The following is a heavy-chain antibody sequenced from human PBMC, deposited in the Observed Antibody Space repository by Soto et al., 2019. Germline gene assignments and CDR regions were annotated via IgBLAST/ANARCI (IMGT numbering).Heavy chain of an antibody. J-gene: IGHJ6*02. CDR2: ISGSGGST. Sequence: GGSLRLSCAASGFTFSSYAMSWVRQAPGKGLEWVSAISGSGGSTYYADSVKGRFTISRDNSKNTLYLQMNSLRAEDTAVYYCASRPMRGYSGYDYYYYGMDVWGQGTTVTVS. CDR3: ASRPMRGYSGYDYYYYGMDV. V-gene: IGHV3-23*01. D-gene: IGHD5-12*01. CDR1: GFTFSSYA.